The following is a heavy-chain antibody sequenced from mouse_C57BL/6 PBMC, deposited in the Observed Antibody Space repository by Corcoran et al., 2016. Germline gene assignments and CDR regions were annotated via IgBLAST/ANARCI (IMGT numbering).Heavy chain of an antibody. CDR2: INPYNGGT. J-gene: IGHJ4*01. CDR1: GYTFTDYY. Sequence: EVQLQQSGPVLVKPGASVKMSCKASGYTFTDYYMNWVKQSHGKSLEWIGVINPYNGGTSYNQKFKGKATLTVDKSSSTAYMELNSLTSEDSAVYYCARNGGNYEYYAMDYWGQGTSVTVSS. CDR3: ARNGGNYEYYAMDY. V-gene: IGHV1-19*01. D-gene: IGHD1-1*02.